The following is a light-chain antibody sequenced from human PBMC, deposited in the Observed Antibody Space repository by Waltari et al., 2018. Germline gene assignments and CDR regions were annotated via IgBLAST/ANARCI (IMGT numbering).Light chain of an antibody. CDR3: QTWDSNIFV. CDR2: ADS. Sequence: LTQPPSASVSPGQTASIACSGDHLGSKWSSWYQQKAGQSPGRVIEADSERPSGVPERFSAARSGDTVTLNISGTQDLDEADYYCQTWDSNIFVFGPGTKVTVL. J-gene: IGLJ1*01. V-gene: IGLV3-1*01. CDR1: HLGSKW.